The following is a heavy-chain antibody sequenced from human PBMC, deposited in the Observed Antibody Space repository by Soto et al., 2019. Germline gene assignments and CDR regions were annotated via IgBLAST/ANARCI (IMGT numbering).Heavy chain of an antibody. CDR2: TIPIFNST. V-gene: IGHV1-69*06. CDR1: GSRFSNYV. D-gene: IGHD2-2*02. CDR3: AREGRGKKAGYNGLVSLGY. J-gene: IGHJ4*02. Sequence: QVQLVQSGAEVKTPGSSLKVSCKVSGSRFSNYVISWVRQAPGHGLEWLGRTIPIFNSTKYAQNFQGRVTITADKSASTAYLELSSLRSDDTAVYYCAREGRGKKAGYNGLVSLGYWGQGTLVTVSS.